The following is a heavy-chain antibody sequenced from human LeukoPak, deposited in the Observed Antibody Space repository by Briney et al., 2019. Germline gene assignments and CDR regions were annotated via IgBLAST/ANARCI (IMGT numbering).Heavy chain of an antibody. D-gene: IGHD5-18*01. J-gene: IGHJ4*02. CDR2: IREERGQE. Sequence: GGSLRLSCVASGLTVSNHWMSWVRQAPGKGLEWVANIREERGQEYYVDSVKGRFTISKNSAKNSLYLQMNTLRVEDTAMYYCARDLVDTAMVTQLAFDYWGQGTLVTVSS. CDR1: GLTVSNHW. V-gene: IGHV3-7*03. CDR3: ARDLVDTAMVTQLAFDY.